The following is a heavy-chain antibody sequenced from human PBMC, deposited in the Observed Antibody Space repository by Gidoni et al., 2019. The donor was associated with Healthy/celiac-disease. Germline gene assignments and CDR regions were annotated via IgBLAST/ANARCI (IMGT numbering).Heavy chain of an antibody. CDR3: ARGGYCSSTSACWGVFDP. J-gene: IGHJ5*02. CDR2: MNPNSGNT. V-gene: IGHV1-8*01. CDR1: GYTFTSYD. Sequence: QVQLVQSGAEVKKPGASVKVSCKASGYTFTSYDINWVRQATGQGLEWMGWMNPNSGNTGYAQKFQGKVTMTRNTSISTAYMELSSLRSEDTAVYYCARGGYCSSTSACWGVFDPWGQGTLVTVSS. D-gene: IGHD2-2*03.